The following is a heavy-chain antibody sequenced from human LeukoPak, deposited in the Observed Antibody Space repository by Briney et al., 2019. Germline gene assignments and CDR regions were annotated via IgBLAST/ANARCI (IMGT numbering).Heavy chain of an antibody. V-gene: IGHV3-48*03. CDR3: ARDPLDY. Sequence: GGSLRLSCAASGFTFSSYEMNWVRQAPGKGLEWISYISSSGSTIYYADSVKGRFTISRDNAKDSLYLQMSSLRDEDTAMYYCARDPLDYWGQGTLVTVSS. CDR2: ISSSGSTI. J-gene: IGHJ4*02. CDR1: GFTFSSYE.